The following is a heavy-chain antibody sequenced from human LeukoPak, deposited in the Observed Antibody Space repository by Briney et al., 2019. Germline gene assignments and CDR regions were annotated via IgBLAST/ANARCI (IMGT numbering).Heavy chain of an antibody. V-gene: IGHV4-59*01. J-gene: IGHJ5*02. CDR1: GGSISSYY. Sequence: SETLSLTCTVSGGSISSYYWSWIRPPPGKGLEWIGYIYYSGSTNYNPSLKSRVTISVDTSKNQFSLKLSSVTAADTAVYYCAREGGYYYGSGSYSSWFDPWGQGTLVTVSS. D-gene: IGHD3-10*01. CDR3: AREGGYYYGSGSYSSWFDP. CDR2: IYYSGST.